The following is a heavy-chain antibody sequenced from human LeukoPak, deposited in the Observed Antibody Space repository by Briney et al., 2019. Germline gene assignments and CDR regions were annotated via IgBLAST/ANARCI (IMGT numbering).Heavy chain of an antibody. CDR1: GGSFSGYY. J-gene: IGHJ4*02. D-gene: IGHD3-3*01. CDR3: ARGSPEYYDFWSGYYRKPDFDY. Sequence: SETLSLTCAVYGGSFSGYYWSWIRQPPGKGLEWIGEINHSGSTNYNPSLKSRVTISVDTSKNQFSLKLSSVTAADTAVYYCARGSPEYYDFWSGYYRKPDFDYWGQGTLVTVSS. V-gene: IGHV4-34*01. CDR2: INHSGST.